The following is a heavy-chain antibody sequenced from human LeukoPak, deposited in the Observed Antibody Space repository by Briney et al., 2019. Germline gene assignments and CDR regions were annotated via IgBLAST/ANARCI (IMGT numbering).Heavy chain of an antibody. J-gene: IGHJ4*02. D-gene: IGHD3-10*01. CDR1: GASISNYY. CDR2: IYYSGST. CDR3: ARGKYYYGSGSYYYFDY. Sequence: SETLSLTCTVPGASISNYYWSWIRQPPGKGLEWIGYIYYSGSTNYNPSLKSRVTISVDTSKNQFSLKLSSVTAADTAVYYCARGKYYYGSGSYYYFDYWGQGTLVTVSS. V-gene: IGHV4-59*01.